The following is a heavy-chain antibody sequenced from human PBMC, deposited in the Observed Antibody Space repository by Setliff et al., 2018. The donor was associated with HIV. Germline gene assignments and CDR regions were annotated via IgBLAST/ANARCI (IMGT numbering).Heavy chain of an antibody. CDR2: IKQDGSEK. Sequence: PGGSLRLSSAASGFTFSSYGMHWVRQAPGKGLEWVANIKQDGSEKYYVDSVKGRFTISRDNAKNSLYLQMNSLRAEDTAVYYCARDPPYDILTGYYGDAFDIWGQGTMVTVSS. CDR1: GFTFSSYG. V-gene: IGHV3-7*01. J-gene: IGHJ3*02. CDR3: ARDPPYDILTGYYGDAFDI. D-gene: IGHD3-9*01.